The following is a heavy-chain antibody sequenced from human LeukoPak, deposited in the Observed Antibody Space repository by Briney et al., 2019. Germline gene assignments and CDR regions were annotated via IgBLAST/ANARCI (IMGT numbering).Heavy chain of an antibody. CDR2: INPNSGGT. V-gene: IGHV1-2*02. D-gene: IGHD3-10*01. J-gene: IGHJ5*02. CDR3: AREGGVGSGSYWFDP. CDR1: GYTFTGYY. Sequence: GASVKVSCKASGYTFTGYYMHWVRQAPGQGLEWMGWINPNSGGTNYAQKFQGRVTKTRDTSISTAYMELSRLRSDDTAVYYCAREGGVGSGSYWFDPWGQGTLVTVSS.